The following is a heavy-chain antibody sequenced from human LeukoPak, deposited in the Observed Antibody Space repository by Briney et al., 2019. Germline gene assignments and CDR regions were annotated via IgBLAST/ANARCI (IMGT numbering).Heavy chain of an antibody. Sequence: RPGGSLRLSCAASGFTFSSYAMSWVRQAPGKGLEWVSAISGRGGSTYYADSVKGRFTISRDNSKNTLYLQMNSLRAEDTAVYYCAKDRGSGSGWYPFFDYWGQGTLVTVSS. CDR1: GFTFSSYA. CDR3: AKDRGSGSGWYPFFDY. V-gene: IGHV3-23*01. J-gene: IGHJ4*02. D-gene: IGHD6-19*01. CDR2: ISGRGGST.